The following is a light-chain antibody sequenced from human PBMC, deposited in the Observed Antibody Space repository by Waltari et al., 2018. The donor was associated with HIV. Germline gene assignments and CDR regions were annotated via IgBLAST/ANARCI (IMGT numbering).Light chain of an antibody. J-gene: IGKJ2*03. Sequence: SSRASQSVSNKFLAWYQHKRGQAPRLLVYGASSRARGIPDRFSGSGSGTDFTLTISRLEPEDFAMYYCQQYGISTYSFGQGTKLEIK. V-gene: IGKV3-20*01. CDR3: QQYGISTYS. CDR2: GAS. CDR1: QSVSNKF.